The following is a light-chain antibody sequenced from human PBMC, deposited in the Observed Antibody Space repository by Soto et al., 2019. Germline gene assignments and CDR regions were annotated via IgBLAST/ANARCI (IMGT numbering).Light chain of an antibody. Sequence: DIQLPQSPSFLSASAGDRVTITCMASQASRSCVAWYQQKPVKATKLLIAAAYTLQRGVPSSFSGSGSGTDCSLKISSLQPEDFETEYCPQLNSYPRKFGQGTKVEIK. CDR2: AAY. J-gene: IGKJ1*01. CDR3: PQLNSYPRK. CDR1: QASRSC. V-gene: IGKV1-9*01.